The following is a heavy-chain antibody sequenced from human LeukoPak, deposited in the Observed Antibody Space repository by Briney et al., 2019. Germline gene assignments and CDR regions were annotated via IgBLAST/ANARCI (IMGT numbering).Heavy chain of an antibody. CDR1: DHSITNSNYY. CDR2: IFYSGTP. D-gene: IGHD1-26*01. J-gene: IGHJ3*02. V-gene: IGHV4-39*07. Sequence: SETLSITCTASDHSITNSNYYWGTVRKSPGRGQAWFGNIFYSGTPYYTPSFKSRVAISVDTSKNHFSLTQNAVTAADTAVYYCASYSGTYPAFEIWGQGTPVTVSS. CDR3: ASYSGTYPAFEI.